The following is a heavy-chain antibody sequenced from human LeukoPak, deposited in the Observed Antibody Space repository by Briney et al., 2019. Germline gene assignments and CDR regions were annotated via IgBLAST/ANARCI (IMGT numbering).Heavy chain of an antibody. Sequence: GGSLRLSCAASGFTFSSYGMHWVRQAPGKGLEWVAVIWYDGSNKYYADSVKGRFTISRDNSKNSLYLQMNSLRAEDTAVYYCAREFASTYHDLGYWGQGTLVTVSS. CDR3: AREFASTYHDLGY. CDR1: GFTFSSYG. J-gene: IGHJ4*02. CDR2: IWYDGSNK. V-gene: IGHV3-33*01. D-gene: IGHD3-3*01.